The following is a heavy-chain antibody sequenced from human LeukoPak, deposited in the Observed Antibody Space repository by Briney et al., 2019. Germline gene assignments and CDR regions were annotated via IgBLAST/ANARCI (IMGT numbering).Heavy chain of an antibody. CDR1: GDSISSGGYS. D-gene: IGHD2-2*01. CDR2: IYHSGST. CDR3: ARVFSGYCSSTSCYNWFDP. Sequence: PSETLSLTCAVSGDSISSGGYSWSWIRQPPGKGLEWIGYIYHSGSTYYNPSLKSRVTISVDRSKNQFSLKLTSVTAADTAVYYCARVFSGYCSSTSCYNWFDPWGQGTLVIVSS. J-gene: IGHJ5*02. V-gene: IGHV4-30-2*01.